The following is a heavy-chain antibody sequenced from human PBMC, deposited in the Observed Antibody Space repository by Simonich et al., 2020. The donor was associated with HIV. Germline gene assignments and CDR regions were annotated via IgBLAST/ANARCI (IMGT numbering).Heavy chain of an antibody. CDR1: GFTFSNYA. Sequence: EVQLLESGGGLVQPGGSLRLSCAGSGFTFSNYAMTWVRQGPGKGLVWVSRISRDGSSTSYADSVKGRFTISRDNAKNTLYLQMNSLRAEDTGVYYCARASGFDPWGQGTLVTVSS. V-gene: IGHV3-74*02. CDR2: ISRDGSST. CDR3: ARASGFDP. J-gene: IGHJ5*02.